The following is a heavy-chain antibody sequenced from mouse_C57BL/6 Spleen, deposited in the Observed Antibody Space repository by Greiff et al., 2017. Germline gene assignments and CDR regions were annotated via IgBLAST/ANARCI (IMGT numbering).Heavy chain of an antibody. D-gene: IGHD2-2*01. CDR1: GFTFSSYA. CDR2: ISDGGSYT. CDR3: ARGLSFDY. Sequence: EVKLQESGGGLVKPGGSLKLSCAASGFTFSSYAMSWVRQTPEKRLEWVATISDGGSYTYYPDNVKGRFTISRDNAKNNLYLQMSHLKSEDTAMYYCARGLSFDYWGQGTTLTVSS. V-gene: IGHV5-4*03. J-gene: IGHJ2*01.